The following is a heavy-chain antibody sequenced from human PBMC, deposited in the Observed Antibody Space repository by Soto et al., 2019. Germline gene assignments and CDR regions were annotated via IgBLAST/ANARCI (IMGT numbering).Heavy chain of an antibody. CDR3: AGGLYSYDVLYYYYGMDV. J-gene: IGHJ6*02. V-gene: IGHV1-69*01. D-gene: IGHD5-18*01. Sequence: QVQLVQSGAEVKKPGSSVKVSCKASGGTFSSYAISWVRQAPGQGLEWMGGIIPIFGTANYAQKFQGRVTITADESTSTAYMELSSLRSEDTAVYYCAGGLYSYDVLYYYYGMDVWGQGTTVTVSS. CDR1: GGTFSSYA. CDR2: IIPIFGTA.